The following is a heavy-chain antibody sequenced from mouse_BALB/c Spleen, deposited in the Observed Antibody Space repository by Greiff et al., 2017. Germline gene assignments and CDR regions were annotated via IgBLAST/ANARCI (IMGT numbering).Heavy chain of an antibody. Sequence: EVQLQQSGTVLARPGASVKMSCKASGYTFTSYWMHWVNQRPGQGLEWIGAIYPGNSDTSYNQKFKGKAKLTAVTSTSTAYMELSSLTNEDSAVYYCTRSLNSGYYYAMDYWGQGTSVTVSS. V-gene: IGHV1-5*01. CDR3: TRSLNSGYYYAMDY. D-gene: IGHD3-1*01. CDR1: GYTFTSYW. J-gene: IGHJ4*01. CDR2: IYPGNSDT.